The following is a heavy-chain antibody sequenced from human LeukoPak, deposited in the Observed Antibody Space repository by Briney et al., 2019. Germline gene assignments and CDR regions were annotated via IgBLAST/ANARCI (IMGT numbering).Heavy chain of an antibody. Sequence: SETLSLTCAVYGGSFIGFHWNWIRQPPGKGLEWIGDINHSGSTNYNPSLTSRVTISVDPSKNQFSLNLSSVTAADTAVYYCARGVVAASGGNFDYWGQGTLVTVSS. CDR3: ARGVVAASGGNFDY. J-gene: IGHJ4*02. CDR1: GGSFIGFH. CDR2: INHSGST. V-gene: IGHV4-34*01. D-gene: IGHD2-15*01.